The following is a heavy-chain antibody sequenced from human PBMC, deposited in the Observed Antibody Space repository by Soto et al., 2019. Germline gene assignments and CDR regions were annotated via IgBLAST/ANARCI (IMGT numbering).Heavy chain of an antibody. J-gene: IGHJ4*02. D-gene: IGHD6-13*01. CDR3: ARGDSSSWSPIGY. CDR2: IIPIFGTA. Sequence: ASVKVYCKASGYTVTGYYMHWVRQAPGQGLEWMGGIIPIFGTANYAQKFQGRVTITADESTSTAYMELSSLRSEDTAVYYCARGDSSSWSPIGYWGQGTLVTVSS. V-gene: IGHV1-69*13. CDR1: GYTVTGYY.